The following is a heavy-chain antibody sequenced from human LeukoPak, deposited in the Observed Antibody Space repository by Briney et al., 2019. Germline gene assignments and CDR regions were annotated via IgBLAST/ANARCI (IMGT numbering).Heavy chain of an antibody. J-gene: IGHJ4*02. CDR2: INHSGST. CDR1: GGSFSGYY. Sequence: SETLSLTCAVYGGSFSGYYWSWIRQPPGKGLEWIGEINHSGSTNCNPSLKSRVTISIDKSKNQFFLNLSSVTAADTAVYYCAGLVGRYSSGLYYYYFDYWGQGTLVTVSS. V-gene: IGHV4-34*01. D-gene: IGHD3-22*01. CDR3: AGLVGRYSSGLYYYYFDY.